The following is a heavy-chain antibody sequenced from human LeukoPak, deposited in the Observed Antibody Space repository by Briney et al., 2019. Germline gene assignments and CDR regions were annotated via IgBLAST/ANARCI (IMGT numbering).Heavy chain of an antibody. J-gene: IGHJ4*02. CDR2: INRDGGDT. D-gene: IGHD6-13*01. Sequence: PGGSLRLSCAASGFTFSSYWVHWVRQAPGKGLVWVSRINRDGGDTNYADSVKGRFTISRDNAKNTLYLQMNSLRAEDTAVYYCGSLGYNSWYAFDYWGQGSLVTVSS. V-gene: IGHV3-74*01. CDR1: GFTFSSYW. CDR3: GSLGYNSWYAFDY.